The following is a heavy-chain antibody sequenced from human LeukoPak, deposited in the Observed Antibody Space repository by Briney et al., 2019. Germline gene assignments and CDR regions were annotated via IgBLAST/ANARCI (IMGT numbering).Heavy chain of an antibody. Sequence: GASVKVSCKASGYTFTSYGISWVRQAPGQGLEWVGWISAYNGNTNYAQKLQGRVTMTTDTSTSTAYMELRSLRSDDTAVYYCARDRAKGDYVWGSYLVFPDYFDYWGQGTLVTVSS. D-gene: IGHD3-16*01. CDR1: GYTFTSYG. J-gene: IGHJ4*02. CDR2: ISAYNGNT. CDR3: ARDRAKGDYVWGSYLVFPDYFDY. V-gene: IGHV1-18*01.